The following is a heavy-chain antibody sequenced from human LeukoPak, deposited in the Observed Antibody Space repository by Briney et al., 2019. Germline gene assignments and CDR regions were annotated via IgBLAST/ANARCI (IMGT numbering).Heavy chain of an antibody. J-gene: IGHJ5*02. CDR3: ARGLYSSSWYNWFDP. D-gene: IGHD6-13*01. CDR1: GFTFSTYA. CDR2: ISSSSSTI. Sequence: PGGSLRLSCAASGFTFSTYAMNWVRQAPGKGLEWVSYISSSSSTIYYADSVKGRFTISRDNAKNSLYLQMNSLRAVDTAVYYCARGLYSSSWYNWFDPWGQGTLVTVSS. V-gene: IGHV3-48*04.